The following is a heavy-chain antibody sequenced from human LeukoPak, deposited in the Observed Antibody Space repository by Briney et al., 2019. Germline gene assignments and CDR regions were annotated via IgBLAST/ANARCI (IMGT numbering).Heavy chain of an antibody. Sequence: SQTLSLTCAISGDSVSSNSATWNWIRQSPSRGLEWLGRTFYRSKWYNDYAVSVKSRVTINPDTSKNQFSLQLNSVTPEDTAVYYCARYWNDVHALDYWGQGTLVTVSS. CDR2: TFYRSKWYN. CDR1: GDSVSSNSAT. V-gene: IGHV6-1*01. J-gene: IGHJ4*02. CDR3: ARYWNDVHALDY. D-gene: IGHD1-1*01.